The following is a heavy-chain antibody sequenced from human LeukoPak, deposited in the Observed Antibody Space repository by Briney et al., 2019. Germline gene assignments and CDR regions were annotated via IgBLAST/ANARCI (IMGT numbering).Heavy chain of an antibody. CDR1: GGSISSSSYY. Sequence: SETLSLTCTVSGGSISSSSYYWGWIRQPPGKGLEWIGRIYTSGSTNYNPSLKSRVTMSVDTSKNQFSLKLSSVTAADTAVYYCARDFQYYYGSGTYYYYYYMDVWGKGTTVTISS. V-gene: IGHV4-39*07. CDR2: IYTSGST. CDR3: ARDFQYYYGSGTYYYYYYMDV. J-gene: IGHJ6*03. D-gene: IGHD3-10*01.